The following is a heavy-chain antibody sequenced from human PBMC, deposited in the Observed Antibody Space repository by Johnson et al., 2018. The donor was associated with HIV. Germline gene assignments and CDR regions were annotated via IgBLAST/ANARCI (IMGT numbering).Heavy chain of an antibody. CDR3: ARDQKYETMIVVVWWALDI. CDR2: IKQDGSEK. D-gene: IGHD3-22*01. Sequence: VQLVESGGGLIQPGGSLRLSCEASGFTVSSNSLSWVRQAPGKGLEWVANIKQDGSEKYYVDSVRGRFTISRDNAKNSLYLQMNSLRAEDTAVYYCARDQKYETMIVVVWWALDIWGQGTLVTVSS. J-gene: IGHJ3*02. CDR1: GFTVSSNS. V-gene: IGHV3-7*05.